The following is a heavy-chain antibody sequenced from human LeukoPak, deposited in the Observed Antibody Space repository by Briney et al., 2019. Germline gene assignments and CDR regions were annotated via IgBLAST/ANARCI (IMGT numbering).Heavy chain of an antibody. CDR2: IKQDGSEK. CDR1: GFSFSTYW. CDR3: ARVSYYPHDAFDI. J-gene: IGHJ3*02. Sequence: GGSLRLSCAASGFSFSTYWMSWVRQAPGKGLEWVAKIKQDGSEKYYVDSVKGRFTISRDNAKNSLYLQMNSLRAEDTALYYCARVSYYPHDAFDIWGQGTMVTVSS. D-gene: IGHD1-26*01. V-gene: IGHV3-7*01.